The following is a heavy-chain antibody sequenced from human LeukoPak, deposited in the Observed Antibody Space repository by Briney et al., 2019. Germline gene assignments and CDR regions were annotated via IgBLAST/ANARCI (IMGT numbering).Heavy chain of an antibody. Sequence: GGSLRLSCAASGFTFSSYWMHWVRQAPGKGLVWVSRIRTGGSTTYADSVKGRFTISRDNAKNTLYLQMNSLRAEDTAVYYCARAGDYGSGSCAFDMWGQGTMVTVSS. D-gene: IGHD3-10*01. V-gene: IGHV3-74*01. CDR3: ARAGDYGSGSCAFDM. CDR2: IRTGGST. J-gene: IGHJ3*02. CDR1: GFTFSSYW.